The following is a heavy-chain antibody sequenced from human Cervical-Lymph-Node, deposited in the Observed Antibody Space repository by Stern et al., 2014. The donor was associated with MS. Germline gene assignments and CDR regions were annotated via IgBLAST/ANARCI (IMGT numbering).Heavy chain of an antibody. Sequence: QVQLVQSGGGVVQPGTSLRLSCAASGFTFSGSTLHWVRHAPGKGLEWVALISYDGSDKYYADSVKGRFTISRDISKTTLYLQMNSLRAEDTAVYYCARDPTTVTSWGGYSGMDVWGQGTTVTVSS. CDR2: ISYDGSDK. D-gene: IGHD4-17*01. CDR1: GFTFSGST. J-gene: IGHJ6*02. V-gene: IGHV3-30*04. CDR3: ARDPTTVTSWGGYSGMDV.